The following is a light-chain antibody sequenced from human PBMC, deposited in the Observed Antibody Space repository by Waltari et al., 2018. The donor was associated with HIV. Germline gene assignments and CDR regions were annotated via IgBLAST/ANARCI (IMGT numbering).Light chain of an antibody. CDR2: GAS. CDR3: HQYGSSLWT. CDR1: QNVDNNY. J-gene: IGKJ1*01. Sequence: DIVLTQSPGPLSLSPGERAALYCRASQNVDNNYLAWYQQKPGRAPRLLISGASNRASGIPDRFSGSGAGTDFTLTISRLEPEDFAVYYCHQYGSSLWTFGRGTKVEIK. V-gene: IGKV3-20*01.